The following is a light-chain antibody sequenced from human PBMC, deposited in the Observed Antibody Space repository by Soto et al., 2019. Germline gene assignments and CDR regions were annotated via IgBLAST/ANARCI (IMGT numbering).Light chain of an antibody. J-gene: IGLJ2*01. CDR1: RLGDKY. Sequence: SYALTQPPSASVSPGQTASITCSGDRLGDKYACWYQQKPGQSPVVVIYEDNKRPSGIPERFSGSNSGNTATLTISGTQAVDEADYYCQAWDSSTVVFGGGTKVTVL. CDR3: QAWDSSTVV. V-gene: IGLV3-1*01. CDR2: EDN.